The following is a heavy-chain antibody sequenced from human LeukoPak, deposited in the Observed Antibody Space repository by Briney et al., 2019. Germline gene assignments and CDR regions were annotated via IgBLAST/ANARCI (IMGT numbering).Heavy chain of an antibody. V-gene: IGHV3-23*01. CDR3: AKDKDSSGPYYFDY. D-gene: IGHD6-19*01. CDR1: GFTFSSYA. J-gene: IGHJ4*02. Sequence: PGGSLRLSCAASGFTFSSYAMSWVRRAPGKGLEWVPFISGRGGSTYYADSVKGRFTISTDTSKNTLYLQMNSLRVEDTAVYYCAKDKDSSGPYYFDYWGQGTLVTVAS. CDR2: ISGRGGST.